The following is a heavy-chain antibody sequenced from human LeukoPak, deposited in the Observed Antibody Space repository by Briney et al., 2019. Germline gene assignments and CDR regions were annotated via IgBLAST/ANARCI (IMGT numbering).Heavy chain of an antibody. CDR3: ASSPPIAAIYYFDY. Sequence: PGGSLRLSCAASGFTFDNFWMSWVRQAPGKGLEWVANIKQDGSEKYYVDSVKGRFTISRDNAKNSLYLQMNSLRAEGTAVYYCASSPPIAAIYYFDYWGQGTLVTVSS. CDR2: IKQDGSEK. D-gene: IGHD6-6*01. V-gene: IGHV3-7*05. J-gene: IGHJ4*02. CDR1: GFTFDNFW.